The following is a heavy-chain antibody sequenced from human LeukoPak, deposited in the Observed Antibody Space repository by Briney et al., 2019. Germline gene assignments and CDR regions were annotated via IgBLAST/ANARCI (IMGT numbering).Heavy chain of an antibody. Sequence: PGGSLRLSCAASGFTFSSYGMHWVRQAPGKGLEWVSAISGSGGSTYYADSVKGRFTISRDNSKNTLYLQMNSLRAEDTAVYYCAKDGAASIVVPYYYYGMDVWGQGTTVTVSS. CDR2: ISGSGGST. CDR3: AKDGAASIVVPYYYYGMDV. V-gene: IGHV3-23*01. CDR1: GFTFSSYG. J-gene: IGHJ6*02. D-gene: IGHD2-2*01.